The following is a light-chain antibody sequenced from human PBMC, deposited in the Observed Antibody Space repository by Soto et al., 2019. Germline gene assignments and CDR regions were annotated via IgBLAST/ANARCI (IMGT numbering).Light chain of an antibody. CDR1: QSVRSSY. CDR2: GAS. CDR3: QQYGSSPKT. Sequence: VLTQSPGTLSLSPGERATLSCRASQSVRSSYLAWYQQKPDQAHRLLIDGASSRATGAPDRFSGSGSGTDFTLTISRLEPEDFAVYYCQQYGSSPKTFGQGTRVEIK. V-gene: IGKV3-20*01. J-gene: IGKJ1*01.